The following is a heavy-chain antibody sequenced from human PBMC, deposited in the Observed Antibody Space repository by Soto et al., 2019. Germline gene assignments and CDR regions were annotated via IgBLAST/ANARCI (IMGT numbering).Heavy chain of an antibody. CDR2: ISYDGSNK. D-gene: IGHD3-22*01. CDR1: GFTFSSYA. V-gene: IGHV3-30-3*01. CDR3: ARKEVEYYDSCIDY. Sequence: QVQLVESGGGVVQPGRSLRLSCAASGFTFSSYAMHWVRQAPGKGLEWVAVISYDGSNKYYADSVKGRFTISRDNSKNTLYLQMNSLRAEDTAVYYCARKEVEYYDSCIDYWGQGTLVTVSS. J-gene: IGHJ4*02.